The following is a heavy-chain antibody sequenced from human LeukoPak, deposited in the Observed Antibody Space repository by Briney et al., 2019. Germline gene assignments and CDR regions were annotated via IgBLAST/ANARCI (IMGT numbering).Heavy chain of an antibody. CDR2: ISYDGSNK. CDR1: GFTFSSYA. Sequence: GGSLRLSCAASGFTFSSYAMHWVRQAPGKGPEWVAVISYDGSNKYYADSVKGRFTISRDNSKNTLYLQMNSLRAEDTAVYYCARGSYEDYWGQGTLVTVSS. J-gene: IGHJ4*02. V-gene: IGHV3-30-3*01. D-gene: IGHD5-12*01. CDR3: ARGSYEDY.